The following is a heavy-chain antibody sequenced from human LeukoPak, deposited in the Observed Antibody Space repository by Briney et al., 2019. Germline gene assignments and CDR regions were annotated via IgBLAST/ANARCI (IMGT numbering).Heavy chain of an antibody. D-gene: IGHD6-13*01. CDR3: ARDGAYSSSWVWFDP. Sequence: PGRSLRLSCAASGFTFSSYEMNWVRQAPGKGLEWDSYISSSGSTIYYADSVKGRFTISRDNAKNSLYLQMNSLRAEDTAVYYCARDGAYSSSWVWFDPWGQGTLVTVSS. CDR2: ISSSGSTI. CDR1: GFTFSSYE. V-gene: IGHV3-48*03. J-gene: IGHJ5*02.